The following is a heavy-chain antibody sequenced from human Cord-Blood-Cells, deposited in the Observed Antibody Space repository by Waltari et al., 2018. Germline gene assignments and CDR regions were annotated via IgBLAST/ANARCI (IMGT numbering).Heavy chain of an antibody. CDR1: GVSITCRGYY. D-gene: IGHD6-13*01. CDR3: ARGDSSSWYGSFDI. V-gene: IGHV4-31*03. CDR2: IYYSRNT. Sequence: VQLQESVPGLVKPLQTLSLTCTVSGVSITCRGYYLSCLLQHPGKGLEWIGYIYYSRNTYYNPSLKVRITISVDTATNKFSLKLSSVTAADTAVYYCARGDSSSWYGSFDIWGQGTMVTVSS. J-gene: IGHJ3*02.